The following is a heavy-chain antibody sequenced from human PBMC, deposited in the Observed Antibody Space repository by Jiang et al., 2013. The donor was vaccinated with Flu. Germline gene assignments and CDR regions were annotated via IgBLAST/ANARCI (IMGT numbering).Heavy chain of an antibody. CDR1: GDSVSSNSAA. CDR3: ARNYYYDY. J-gene: IGHJ4*02. V-gene: IGHV6-1*01. D-gene: IGHD3-22*01. Sequence: QTLSLTCAISGDSVSSNSAAWNWIRQSPSRGLEWLGRTYFRSTWRNDYAISVRSRITINPDTSKNQFSLQLYSVTPGDTAVYYCARNYYYDYWGQGTLVTVSS. CDR2: TYFRSTWRN.